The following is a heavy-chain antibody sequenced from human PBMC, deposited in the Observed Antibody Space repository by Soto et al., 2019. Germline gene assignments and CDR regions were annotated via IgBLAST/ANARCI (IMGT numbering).Heavy chain of an antibody. J-gene: IGHJ3*01. CDR3: ASERPLEDSPLADAFDV. Sequence: QVHLVQSGAEVKKPGASVKVSCNSSGYTFTTYGVAWVRQVPGQVLEWMGWIRGLNGKTFYAQSFQDRVTMTPDTSTSTAYMELRSLRSDDTAVYFCASERPLEDSPLADAFDVWGQGTRVTVSS. CDR2: IRGLNGKT. CDR1: GYTFTTYG. D-gene: IGHD1-1*01. V-gene: IGHV1-18*01.